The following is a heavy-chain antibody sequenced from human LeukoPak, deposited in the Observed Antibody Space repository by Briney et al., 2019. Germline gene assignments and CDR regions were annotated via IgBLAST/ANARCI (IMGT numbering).Heavy chain of an antibody. Sequence: SETLSLTCTVSGGSISRYFWTWIRQPTGKGLEWIGYIYYSGRSNYYPSLKSRITISVDTSKNQFSLKLSSVTAADTAVYYCARAGRAYNYGFFPSELDYYYYYLDVWGKGTTVTVSS. V-gene: IGHV4-59*01. CDR3: ARAGRAYNYGFFPSELDYYYYYLDV. CDR1: GGSISRYF. J-gene: IGHJ6*03. D-gene: IGHD5-18*01. CDR2: IYYSGRS.